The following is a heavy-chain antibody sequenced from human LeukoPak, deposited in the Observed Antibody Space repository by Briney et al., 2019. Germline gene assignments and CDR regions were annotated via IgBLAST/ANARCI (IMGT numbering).Heavy chain of an antibody. CDR1: GGSISSYY. V-gene: IGHV4-59*01. CDR3: AGCIAAAGYYYYYGMDV. Sequence: SETLSLTYTVSGGSISSYYWSWIRQPPGKGLEWIGYIYYSGSTNYNPSLKSRVTISVETSKNQFSLKLSSVTAADTAVYYCAGCIAAAGYYYYYGMDVWGQGTTVTVSS. CDR2: IYYSGST. D-gene: IGHD6-13*01. J-gene: IGHJ6*02.